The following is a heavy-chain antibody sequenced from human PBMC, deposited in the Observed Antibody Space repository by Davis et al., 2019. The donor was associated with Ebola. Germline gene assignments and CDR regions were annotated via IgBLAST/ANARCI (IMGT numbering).Heavy chain of an antibody. CDR2: IYYTGST. CDR3: ARGKGTYYDILTGSSPPDY. D-gene: IGHD3-9*01. Sequence: MPSETLSLTCAVSSGSITSFFWSWVRQPPGKGLEWIGYIYYTGSTNYNPSLKSRVTISLDTSKNQFSLKLTSVTAADTAVYYCARGKGTYYDILTGSSPPDYWGQGTLVTVSP. CDR1: SGSITSFF. V-gene: IGHV4-59*01. J-gene: IGHJ4*02.